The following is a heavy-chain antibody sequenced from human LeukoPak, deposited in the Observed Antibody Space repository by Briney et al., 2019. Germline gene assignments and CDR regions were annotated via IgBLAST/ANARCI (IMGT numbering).Heavy chain of an antibody. CDR2: ISYDGSNK. J-gene: IGHJ4*02. Sequence: GGSLRLSCAASGFTFSSYGMHWVRQAPGKGLEGVAVISYDGSNKYYADSVKGRFTISRDNSKNTLYLQMNSLRAEDTAVYYCAKASLRYFDWFCDYWGQGTLVTVSS. V-gene: IGHV3-30*18. CDR3: AKASLRYFDWFCDY. D-gene: IGHD3-9*01. CDR1: GFTFSSYG.